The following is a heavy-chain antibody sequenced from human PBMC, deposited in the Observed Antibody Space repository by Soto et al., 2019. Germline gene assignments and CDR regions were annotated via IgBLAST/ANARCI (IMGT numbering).Heavy chain of an antibody. D-gene: IGHD2-15*01. CDR1: GDSISTVDYF. CDR3: ARGRYCLTGRCFPNWFDS. CDR2: IYKSTTT. Sequence: SETLSLTCSVSGDSISTVDYFWAWIRQPPGQALEYIGYIYKSTTTYYNPSFESRVAISLDTSKSQFSLNVTSVTAADTAVYFCARGRYCLTGRCFPNWFDSWGQGALVTVSS. V-gene: IGHV4-30-4*01. J-gene: IGHJ5*01.